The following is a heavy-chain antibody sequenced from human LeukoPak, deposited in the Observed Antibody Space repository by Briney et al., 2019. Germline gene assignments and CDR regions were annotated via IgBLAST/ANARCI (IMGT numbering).Heavy chain of an antibody. Sequence: SVKVSCKASGGTFGSYVISRVRQAPGQGLEWMGGIIPIFGTAHYAQKFQGRLTITADESTSTVYMEMSSLRSEDTAMYYCAKEGDTALVTGYFDLWGRSTLVTVSS. CDR3: AKEGDTALVTGYFDL. CDR1: GGTFGSYV. J-gene: IGHJ2*01. D-gene: IGHD5-18*01. V-gene: IGHV1-69*13. CDR2: IIPIFGTA.